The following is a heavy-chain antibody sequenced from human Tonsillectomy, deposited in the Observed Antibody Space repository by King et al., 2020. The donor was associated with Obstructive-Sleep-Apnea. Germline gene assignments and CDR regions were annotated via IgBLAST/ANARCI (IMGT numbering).Heavy chain of an antibody. V-gene: IGHV3-30-3*01. CDR1: GFTFSSYA. J-gene: IGHJ4*02. CDR3: ARVRKIVATIGGYDY. Sequence: QLVQSGGGVVQPGRSLRLSCAASGFTFSSYAMHWVRQAPGKGLEWVAVISYDGSNKYYADSVKGRFTISRDNSKNTLYLQMNSLRAEDTAVYYCARVRKIVATIGGYDYWGQGTLVTVSS. CDR2: ISYDGSNK. D-gene: IGHD5-12*01.